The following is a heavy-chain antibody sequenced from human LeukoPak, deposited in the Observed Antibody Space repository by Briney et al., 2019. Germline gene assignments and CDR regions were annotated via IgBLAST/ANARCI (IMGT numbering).Heavy chain of an antibody. Sequence: PGXXLXLSCAASGFTFRSYGMHWVRQAPGKGLEWVAVISYDGSIKDYSESVKGRFTISRVNSMDTVYLQMNSLRAEDTAVYFCVRGTYFYDRTDFDCWGQGTLVTVSS. J-gene: IGHJ4*02. D-gene: IGHD3-22*01. V-gene: IGHV3-30*03. CDR2: ISYDGSIK. CDR3: VRGTYFYDRTDFDC. CDR1: GFTFRSYG.